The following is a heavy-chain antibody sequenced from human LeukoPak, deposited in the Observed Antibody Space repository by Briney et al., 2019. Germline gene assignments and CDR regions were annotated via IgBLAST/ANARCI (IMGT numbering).Heavy chain of an antibody. CDR1: GYTFTSYG. CDR3: ASTFCSGGSCYSTFDY. J-gene: IGHJ4*02. Sequence: ASVKVSCKASGYTFTSYGISWVRQAPGQGLEWMGWISAYNGNTNYAQKLQGRVTVTTDTSTSTAYMELRSLRSDDTAVYYCASTFCSGGSCYSTFDYWGQGTLVTVSS. D-gene: IGHD2-15*01. CDR2: ISAYNGNT. V-gene: IGHV1-18*01.